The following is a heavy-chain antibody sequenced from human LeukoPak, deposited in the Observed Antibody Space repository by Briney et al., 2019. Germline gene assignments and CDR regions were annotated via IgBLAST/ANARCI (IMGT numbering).Heavy chain of an antibody. CDR3: ARDYCSSTSCYSLRGDY. CDR1: GYTFTGYY. V-gene: IGHV1-2*02. CDR2: INPNSGGT. J-gene: IGHJ4*02. Sequence: ASVTVSFKASGYTFTGYYMHWVRQAPGQGLEWMGWINPNSGGTNYAQKFQGRVTMTRDTSISTAYMELSRLRSDDTAVYYCARDYCSSTSCYSLRGDYWGQGTLVTVSS. D-gene: IGHD2-2*01.